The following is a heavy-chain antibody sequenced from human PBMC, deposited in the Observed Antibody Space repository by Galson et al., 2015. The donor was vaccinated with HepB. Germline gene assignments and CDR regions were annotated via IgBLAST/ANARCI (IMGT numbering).Heavy chain of an antibody. V-gene: IGHV4-39*02. CDR2: IYYSGST. CDR3: AKDASGRPFDY. J-gene: IGHJ4*02. D-gene: IGHD2-15*01. CDR1: GGSISSSSYY. Sequence: QVQLQESGPGLVKPSETLSLTCTVSGGSISSSSYYWGWIRQPPGKGLEWIGSIYYSGSTYYNPSLKSRVTISVDTSKNQFSLKLSSVTAADTAVYYCAKDASGRPFDYWGQGTLVTVSS.